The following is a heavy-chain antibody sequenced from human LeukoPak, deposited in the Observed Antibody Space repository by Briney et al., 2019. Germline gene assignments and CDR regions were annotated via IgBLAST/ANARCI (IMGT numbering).Heavy chain of an antibody. CDR2: ISDSGSI. CDR1: GGSISSGDYY. D-gene: IGHD6-6*01. V-gene: IGHV4-39*07. J-gene: IGHJ4*02. CDR3: ARGSKGPRLLY. Sequence: SETLSLTCTVSGGSISSGDYYWSWIRQPPGKGLEWIGEISDSGSINFNPSLKSRVTTSVDTAKNQFSLKLNSVTAADTAVYYCARGSKGPRLLYWGQGTLVTVSS.